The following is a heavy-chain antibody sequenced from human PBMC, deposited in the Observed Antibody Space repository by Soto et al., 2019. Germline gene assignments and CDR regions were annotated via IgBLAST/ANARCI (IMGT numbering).Heavy chain of an antibody. J-gene: IGHJ4*02. CDR3: ASSALPSKYFFDY. D-gene: IGHD6-25*01. V-gene: IGHV4-31*03. CDR2: IYYSGTT. CDR1: GGSISSGGYY. Sequence: QVQLQESGPGLLKPSQTLSLTCTVSGGSISSGGYYWSWIRQHPGQGLEWIGYIYYSGTTDYNPSLKSRVTISVDTSKNQFSLKLSSVTAADTAVYYCASSALPSKYFFDYWGQGTLVTVSS.